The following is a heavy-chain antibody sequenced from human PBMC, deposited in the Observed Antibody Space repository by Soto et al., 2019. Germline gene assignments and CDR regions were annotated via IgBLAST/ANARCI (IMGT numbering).Heavy chain of an antibody. CDR1: GYSFTSYW. J-gene: IGHJ4*02. V-gene: IGHV5-10-1*01. Sequence: EVQLVQSGAEVKKPGESLRISCKGSGYSFTSYWISWVRQMPGKGLEWMGTIDPSDSYTNYSSSFQGHVTISADKSISTAYLQWSSLKASDTAMYYCARQNFYGSGSYFLVYWGQGTLVTVSS. D-gene: IGHD3-10*01. CDR3: ARQNFYGSGSYFLVY. CDR2: IDPSDSYT.